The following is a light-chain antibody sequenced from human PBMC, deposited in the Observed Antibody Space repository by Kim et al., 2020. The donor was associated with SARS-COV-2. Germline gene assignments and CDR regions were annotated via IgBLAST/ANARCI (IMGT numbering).Light chain of an antibody. J-gene: IGLJ1*01. CDR1: SSDVGGYNY. CDR2: EVS. V-gene: IGLV2-8*01. CDR3: SSYAGV. Sequence: SGTPGQSVTISCTGTSSDVGGYNYVSLYQQHPGKAPKLMIYEVSKRPSGVPDRFSGSKSGNTASLTVSGLQAEDEADYYCSSYAGVFGTGTKVTVL.